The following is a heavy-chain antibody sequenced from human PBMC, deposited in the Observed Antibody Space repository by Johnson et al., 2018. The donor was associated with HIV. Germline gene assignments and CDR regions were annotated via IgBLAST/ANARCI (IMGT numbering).Heavy chain of an antibody. Sequence: VQLVETGGGLIQPGGSLRLSCAASGFTVSSNYMSWVRQAPGKGLEWVSVIYSGGSTYYADSVKARFTISRDNYKNKLYLQMNSLRAEDTAVYYCARDAHWHDAFDIWGQGTMVTVSS. V-gene: IGHV3-53*02. J-gene: IGHJ3*02. CDR1: GFTVSSNY. CDR2: IYSGGST. CDR3: ARDAHWHDAFDI.